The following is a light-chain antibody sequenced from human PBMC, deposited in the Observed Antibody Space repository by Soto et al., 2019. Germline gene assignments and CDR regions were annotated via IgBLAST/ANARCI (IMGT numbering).Light chain of an antibody. Sequence: EIVLTQAPATVSLSPGERATLCCRASQSVSIYLAWYQQKPGQAPRLLIYDAPNRATGIPARFSGSGSGTDFTLTISSLEPEDFAVYYCQQRSNWPLTFGGGTKVDI. CDR3: QQRSNWPLT. V-gene: IGKV3-11*01. J-gene: IGKJ4*01. CDR1: QSVSIY. CDR2: DAP.